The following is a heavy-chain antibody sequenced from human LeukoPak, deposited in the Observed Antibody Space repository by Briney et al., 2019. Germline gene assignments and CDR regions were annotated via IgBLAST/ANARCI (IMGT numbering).Heavy chain of an antibody. CDR1: GGSFSGYY. D-gene: IGHD2-15*01. CDR2: IDHSGST. V-gene: IGHV4-34*01. J-gene: IGHJ1*01. CDR3: ARGVVVVVAATGEAEYFQH. Sequence: SETLSLTCAVYGGSFSGYYWSWIRQPPGKGLELIGEIDHSGSTNYNPSLKSRVTISVDTSKNQFSLKLSSVTAADTAVYYCARGVVVVVAATGEAEYFQHWGLGTLVTVSS.